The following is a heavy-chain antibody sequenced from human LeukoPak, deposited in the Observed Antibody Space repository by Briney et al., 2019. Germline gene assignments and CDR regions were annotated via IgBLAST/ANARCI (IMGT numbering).Heavy chain of an antibody. Sequence: GGSMRLSCAASGFTFSSYWMSWVRQAPGKWLEWVANIKQDGSEKYYVDSVKGRFTISRDNARNSLYLQMNSVRAEDTAVYFCARDDYSNDWFDPWVQGTVVTVSS. D-gene: IGHD6-13*01. CDR2: IKQDGSEK. V-gene: IGHV3-7*01. J-gene: IGHJ5*02. CDR1: GFTFSSYW. CDR3: ARDDYSNDWFDP.